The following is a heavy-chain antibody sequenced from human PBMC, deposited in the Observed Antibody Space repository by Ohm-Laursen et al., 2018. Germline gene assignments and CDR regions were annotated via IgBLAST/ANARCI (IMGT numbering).Heavy chain of an antibody. CDR3: ARTRNFQPYDV. D-gene: IGHD2/OR15-2a*01. Sequence: GSLRLSCAASGFTFSDYSMDWVRQAPGKGLELVARSRDKANSYTTAYVASVKGRFSISRDDSENSLYLQMNSLKTEDTAVYYCARTRNFQPYDVWGQGTMVIVSS. CDR1: GFTFSDYS. CDR2: SRDKANSYTT. J-gene: IGHJ3*01. V-gene: IGHV3-72*01.